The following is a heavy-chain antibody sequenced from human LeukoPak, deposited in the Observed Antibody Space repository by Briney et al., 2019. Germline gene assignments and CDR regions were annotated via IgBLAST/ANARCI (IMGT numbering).Heavy chain of an antibody. V-gene: IGHV3-7*01. D-gene: IGHD4-11*01. CDR1: GFTFSSYW. CDR3: ARGKRRTTVIDVVDY. CDR2: IKQDGSEK. Sequence: GGSLRLSCAASGFTFSSYWMSWVRQAPGKGLEWVANIKQDGSEKYYVDSVKGRFTISRDNAKNSLYLQMNSLRAEDTAVYYCARGKRRTTVIDVVDYWGQGTLVTVSS. J-gene: IGHJ4*02.